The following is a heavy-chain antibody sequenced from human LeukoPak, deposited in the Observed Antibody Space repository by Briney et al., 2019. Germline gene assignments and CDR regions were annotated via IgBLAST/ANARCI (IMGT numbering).Heavy chain of an antibody. CDR1: GFTFSRNT. J-gene: IGHJ4*02. V-gene: IGHV3-21*01. D-gene: IGHD1-7*01. Sequence: GGSLRLSCTGSGFTFSRNTMHWVRQAPGKGLEWVSSISSSSTDIYYAGSVKGRFTISRDNAKNSLHLQMNSLRAEDTAVYFCARDLGEPPFENYGNYWGQGTLGTLSS. CDR2: ISSSSTDI. CDR3: ARDLGEPPFENYGNY.